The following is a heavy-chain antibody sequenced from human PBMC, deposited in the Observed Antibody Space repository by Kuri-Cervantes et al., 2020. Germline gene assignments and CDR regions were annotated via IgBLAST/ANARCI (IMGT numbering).Heavy chain of an antibody. CDR2: MYHSGST. Sequence: SETLSLTCTVSGGSISSGGYSWSWIRQPPGKGLEWIGYMYHSGSTYYNPSLKSRVTVSVDRSKNQFSLKLSSVTAADTAVYYCARGRGGVVGATYFDYWGQGTLVTVSS. J-gene: IGHJ4*02. CDR1: GGSISSGGYS. CDR3: ARGRGGVVGATYFDY. V-gene: IGHV4-30-2*01. D-gene: IGHD1-26*01.